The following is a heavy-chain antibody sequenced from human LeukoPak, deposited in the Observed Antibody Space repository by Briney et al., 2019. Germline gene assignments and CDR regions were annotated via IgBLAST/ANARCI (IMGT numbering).Heavy chain of an antibody. Sequence: GGSLRLSCAASGFSFSNYWMSWVRQAPGKGLEWVANIKEDGSEKYYVDSVKGRFTISRDNAKNLVYVQMNSLRAEDTAVYYCARGEGVAYYYDSSGSYWGPLFDYWGQGSLVTVSS. CDR1: GFSFSNYW. CDR2: IKEDGSEK. V-gene: IGHV3-7*01. D-gene: IGHD3-22*01. CDR3: ARGEGVAYYYDSSGSYWGPLFDY. J-gene: IGHJ4*02.